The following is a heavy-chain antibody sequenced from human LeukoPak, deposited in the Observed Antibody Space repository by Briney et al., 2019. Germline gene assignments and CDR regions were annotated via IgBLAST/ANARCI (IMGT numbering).Heavy chain of an antibody. Sequence: GESLKISCKGSGFTFTTQFIAWVRQMPGKGLEWMAIIYTGDSDARYSPSFQGQISISVDKSTNTAYLQWGSLRASDTAMYYCARLLGLNIRTPDDEAFDIWGQGTMVIVSS. CDR1: GFTFTTQF. D-gene: IGHD2/OR15-2a*01. J-gene: IGHJ3*02. CDR3: ARLLGLNIRTPDDEAFDI. V-gene: IGHV5-51*01. CDR2: IYTGDSDA.